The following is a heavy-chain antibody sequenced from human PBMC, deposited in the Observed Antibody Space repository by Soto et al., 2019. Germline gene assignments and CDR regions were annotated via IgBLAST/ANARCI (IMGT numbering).Heavy chain of an antibody. J-gene: IGHJ6*02. Sequence: SETLSVTCTAAGGSLSSGGCYWSWLRQPPGKGLEWIGYLYYSGNTDYNPSLKSRVSISLDTSKNQFSLKLSSVTAADTAVYYCARENGSSWNNHYFYHGLDVWGQGTTVTVSS. CDR1: GGSLSSGGCY. CDR3: ARENGSSWNNHYFYHGLDV. V-gene: IGHV4-61*08. CDR2: LYYSGNT. D-gene: IGHD6-13*01.